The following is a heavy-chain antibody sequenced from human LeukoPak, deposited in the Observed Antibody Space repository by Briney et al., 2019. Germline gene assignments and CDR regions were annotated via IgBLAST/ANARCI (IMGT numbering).Heavy chain of an antibody. CDR3: ARASGTSGLRLDYYYYGMDV. CDR1: GGTFSSYA. Sequence: GASVKVSCKASGGTFSSYAISRVRQAPGQGLEWMGRIIPILGIANYAQKFQGRVTITADKSTSTAYMELSSLRSEDTAVYYCARASGTSGLRLDYYYYGMDVWGQGTTVTVSS. J-gene: IGHJ6*02. V-gene: IGHV1-69*04. CDR2: IIPILGIA. D-gene: IGHD1-26*01.